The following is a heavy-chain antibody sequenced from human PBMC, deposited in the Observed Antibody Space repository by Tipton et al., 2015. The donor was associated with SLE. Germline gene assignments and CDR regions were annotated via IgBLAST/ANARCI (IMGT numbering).Heavy chain of an antibody. D-gene: IGHD6-13*01. CDR1: GDSITSITRTNW. V-gene: IGHV4-39*07. CDR2: IYYTGST. CDR3: ASRGIAAAGTGTYAFDI. J-gene: IGHJ3*02. Sequence: TLSLTCTVSGDSITSITRTNWWSWVRQPPGKGLEWIGTIYYTGSTYYNPSLKSRVTVSVDTSKNQFSLKLSSVTAADTAVYYCASRGIAAAGTGTYAFDIWGQGTMVTVSS.